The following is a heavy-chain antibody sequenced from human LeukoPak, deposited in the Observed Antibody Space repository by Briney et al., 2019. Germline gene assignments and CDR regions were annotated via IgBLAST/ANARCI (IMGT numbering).Heavy chain of an antibody. CDR2: ITGSGGIT. V-gene: IGHV3-23*01. D-gene: IGHD3-3*01. CDR1: GFTFSSYA. J-gene: IGHJ3*01. CDR3: AKGLLRFLEWST. Sequence: TGGSLRLSCAASGFTFSSYAMSWVRQAPGKGLEWVSSITGSGGITYFADSVRGRFTISRDNSKNTLYLQMDSLTAEDTAVYYCAKGLLRFLEWSTWGQGTMVAVSS.